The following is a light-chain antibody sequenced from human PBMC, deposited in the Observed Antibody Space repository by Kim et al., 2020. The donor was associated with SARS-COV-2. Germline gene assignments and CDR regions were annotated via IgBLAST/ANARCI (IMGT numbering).Light chain of an antibody. Sequence: QSALTQPPSVSGAPWQRITISCTGSRSNIGEGYDVPWYQQLPGTAPKLLVYGNTNRPSGVPDRFSVSKSGNSASLAITGLQAEDEADYYCQSYDYNLSRLFFGAGTQVTVL. CDR2: GNT. CDR3: QSYDYNLSRLF. CDR1: RSNIGEGYD. V-gene: IGLV1-40*01. J-gene: IGLJ1*01.